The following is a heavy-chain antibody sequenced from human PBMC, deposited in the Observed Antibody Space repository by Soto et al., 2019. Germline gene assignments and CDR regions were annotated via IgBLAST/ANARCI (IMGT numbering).Heavy chain of an antibody. D-gene: IGHD5-12*01. Sequence: PXETLSLTCTVSGCSISSYYWSWIRQPAGKGLEWIGRIYTSGSTNYNPSLKSRVTMSVDTSKNQFSLKLSSVTAADTAVYYCARDNHGYSGYDSSGRFDHWGQGTLVTVSS. CDR1: GCSISSYY. CDR3: ARDNHGYSGYDSSGRFDH. J-gene: IGHJ5*02. CDR2: IYTSGST. V-gene: IGHV4-4*07.